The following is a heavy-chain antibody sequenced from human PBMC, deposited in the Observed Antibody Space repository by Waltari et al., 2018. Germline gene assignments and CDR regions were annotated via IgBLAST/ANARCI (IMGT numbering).Heavy chain of an antibody. CDR1: GYTFTGSY. D-gene: IGHD1-26*01. J-gene: IGHJ3*02. V-gene: IGHV1-18*04. CDR3: ARGRGGSYYRLDAFDI. CDR2: ISAYNGNT. Sequence: QVQLVQSGAEVKKPAASVQVSCTASGYTFTGSYMPWVRQAPGQGLEWMGWISAYNGNTNYAQKLQGRVTMTTDTSTSTAYMELRSLRSDDTAVYYCARGRGGSYYRLDAFDIWGQGTMVTVSS.